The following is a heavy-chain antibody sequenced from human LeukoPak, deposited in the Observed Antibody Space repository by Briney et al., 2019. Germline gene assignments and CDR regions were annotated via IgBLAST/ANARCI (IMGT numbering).Heavy chain of an antibody. V-gene: IGHV4-39*01. Sequence: SETLSLTCTVSGGSISGNSYYWGWIRQPPGKGLEWVVSIYYSGNPFYNPSLKSRVTISADTSKNQFSLRLDSVTAADTALYYCASQLDSTGYNTGFIDYWGPGTVVTVSS. CDR1: GGSISGNSYY. CDR2: IYYSGNP. J-gene: IGHJ4*02. D-gene: IGHD3/OR15-3a*01. CDR3: ASQLDSTGYNTGFIDY.